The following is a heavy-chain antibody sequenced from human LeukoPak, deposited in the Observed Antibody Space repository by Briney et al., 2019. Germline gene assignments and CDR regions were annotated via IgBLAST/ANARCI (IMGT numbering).Heavy chain of an antibody. CDR3: AKAAYCTSTSCHFSGYAQRPLDS. V-gene: IGHV3-33*06. J-gene: IGHJ4*02. Sequence: GRSLRLSCAASGFRFSTYGMQWVRQAPGTGLEWVAAIWYDGSDTSYGASVKGRFTNSRDNSKNTMYLQMNSLRVEDTAVYYCAKAAYCTSTSCHFSGYAQRPLDSWGQGTLVTVSS. CDR2: IWYDGSDT. D-gene: IGHD2-2*01. CDR1: GFRFSTYG.